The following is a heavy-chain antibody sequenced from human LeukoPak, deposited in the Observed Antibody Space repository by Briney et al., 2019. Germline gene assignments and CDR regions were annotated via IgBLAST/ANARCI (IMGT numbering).Heavy chain of an antibody. CDR2: IYYSGST. V-gene: IGHV4-39*07. Sequence: SETLSLTCTVSGGSISSSSYYWGWIRQPPGKGLEWIGSIYYSGSTYYNPSLKSRVTISVDTSKNQFSLKLSSVTAADTAVYYCARAGYDFWSGYLRTFDIWGQGTMVTVSS. D-gene: IGHD3-3*01. CDR3: ARAGYDFWSGYLRTFDI. J-gene: IGHJ3*02. CDR1: GGSISSSSYY.